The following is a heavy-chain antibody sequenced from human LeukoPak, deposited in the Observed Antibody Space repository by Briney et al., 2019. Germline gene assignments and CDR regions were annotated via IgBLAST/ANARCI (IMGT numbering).Heavy chain of an antibody. J-gene: IGHJ4*02. Sequence: GGSLRLSCAASGFTFSSYEMNWVRQAPGKGLEWVAFISDNGRRTYYLESVQGLFTISRDDSKNTLYLQMNSQRVEDTAVYYCARDRIGKYSIDYWGQGTLVTVSS. V-gene: IGHV3-30*04. CDR3: ARDRIGKYSIDY. CDR2: ISDNGRRT. D-gene: IGHD2-15*01. CDR1: GFTFSSYE.